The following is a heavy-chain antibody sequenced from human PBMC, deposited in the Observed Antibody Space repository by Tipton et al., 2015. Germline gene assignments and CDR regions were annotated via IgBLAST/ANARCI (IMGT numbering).Heavy chain of an antibody. CDR2: ISGSGDSS. CDR1: GFTFSPYA. D-gene: IGHD2-21*02. Sequence: SLRLSCAVSGFTFSPYAMSWVRQAPGKGLEWVSGISGSGDSSYYADSVKGRFTISRDNSKNMLYLEMNSLRAEDTAVYYCAKFPGIVVVTTYWGQGTLVTVSS. CDR3: AKFPGIVVVTTY. J-gene: IGHJ4*02. V-gene: IGHV3-23*01.